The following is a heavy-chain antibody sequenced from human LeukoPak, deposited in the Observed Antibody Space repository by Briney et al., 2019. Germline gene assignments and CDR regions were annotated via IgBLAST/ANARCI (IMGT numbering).Heavy chain of an antibody. V-gene: IGHV1-3*01. CDR2: INAGNGNT. D-gene: IGHD3-10*01. CDR3: ARDHGITMVRGVDYYYYGMDV. CDR1: GYTFTTYA. Sequence: ASVKLSYTASGYTFTTYAMHWVPQAPRQRVEGMGWINAGNGNTKYSQKFQGRVTITRDTSASTAYMELSSLRSEDTAVYYCARDHGITMVRGVDYYYYGMDVWGQGTTVTVSS. J-gene: IGHJ6*02.